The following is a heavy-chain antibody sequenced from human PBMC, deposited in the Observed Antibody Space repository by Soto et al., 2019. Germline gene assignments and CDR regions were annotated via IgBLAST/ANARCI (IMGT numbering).Heavy chain of an antibody. CDR3: ATDKGFRHDYGDYDWFDP. D-gene: IGHD4-17*01. V-gene: IGHV1-24*01. Sequence: ASVKVSCKVSGYTLTELSMHWVRQAPGKGLEWMGGFDPEDGETIYAQKFQGRVTMTEDTSTDTAYMELSSLRSEDTAVYYCATDKGFRHDYGDYDWFDPWGQGTLVTVSS. CDR2: FDPEDGET. CDR1: GYTLTELS. J-gene: IGHJ5*02.